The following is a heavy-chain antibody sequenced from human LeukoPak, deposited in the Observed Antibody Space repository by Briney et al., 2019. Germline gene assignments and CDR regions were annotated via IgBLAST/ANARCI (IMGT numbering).Heavy chain of an antibody. D-gene: IGHD6-13*01. Sequence: SGGSLRLSCAASGFTFRNSAMNWVRQSPGKGMEWDSGISGSGGSTYYADSVKSRFTISRANSKNTLYLQMNSLRAEDSAVYYWAKDSGAASDFDAFAVWGQGTMVAVSS. V-gene: IGHV3-23*01. CDR3: AKDSGAASDFDAFAV. CDR2: ISGSGGST. J-gene: IGHJ3*01. CDR1: GFTFRNSA.